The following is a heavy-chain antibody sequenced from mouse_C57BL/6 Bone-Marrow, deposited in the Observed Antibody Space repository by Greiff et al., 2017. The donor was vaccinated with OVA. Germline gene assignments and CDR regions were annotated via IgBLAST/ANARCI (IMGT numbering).Heavy chain of an antibody. CDR1: GYTFTSYW. J-gene: IGHJ3*01. D-gene: IGHD1-1*01. V-gene: IGHV1-7*01. CDR2: INPSSGYT. CDR3: ARSPLLRVRPFAY. Sequence: VQLQQSGAELAKPGASVKLSCKASGYTFTSYWMHWVKQRPGQGLEWIGYINPSSGYTKYNQKFKDKATLTADKSSSTAYMQLSSLTYEDSAVYYCARSPLLRVRPFAYWGQGTLVTVSA.